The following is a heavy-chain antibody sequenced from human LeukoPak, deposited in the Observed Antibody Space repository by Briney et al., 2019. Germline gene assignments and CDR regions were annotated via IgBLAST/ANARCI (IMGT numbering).Heavy chain of an antibody. J-gene: IGHJ4*02. CDR2: IYHSGST. D-gene: IGHD2-2*01. Sequence: SETLSLTCTVSGDSISSSDSYWSWIRQPPGKGLEWIGFIYHSGSTYYNPSLKSRVTISVDTSKNQFSLKLNSVTAADTAVYYCARGVVPAALGYYFDYWGQGTLVTVSS. CDR1: GDSISSSDSY. CDR3: ARGVVPAALGYYFDY. V-gene: IGHV4-30-4*01.